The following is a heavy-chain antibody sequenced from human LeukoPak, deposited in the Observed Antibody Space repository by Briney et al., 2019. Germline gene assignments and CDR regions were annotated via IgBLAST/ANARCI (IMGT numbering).Heavy chain of an antibody. CDR2: ISAYNGNT. D-gene: IGHD6-13*01. V-gene: IGHV1-18*01. CDR1: GYTFTSYG. Sequence: ASVTVSCKASGYTFTSYGISWVRQAPGQGLEWMGWISAYNGNTNYAQKLQGRVTMTTDTSTSTAYMELRSLRSDDTAVYYCARMGIAAADNDTRAGYYYYGMDVWGQGTTVTVSS. CDR3: ARMGIAAADNDTRAGYYYYGMDV. J-gene: IGHJ6*02.